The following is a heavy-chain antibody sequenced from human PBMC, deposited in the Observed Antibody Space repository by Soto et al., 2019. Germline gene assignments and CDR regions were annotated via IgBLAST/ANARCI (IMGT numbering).Heavy chain of an antibody. CDR3: AREVPAACNPNRGGYYMDV. CDR1: GYTFTTYA. D-gene: IGHD2-2*01. V-gene: IGHV1-3*01. J-gene: IGHJ6*03. Sequence: QVQLVQSGAEVKKPGASVKVSCKASGYTFTTYALHWVRQAPGQRLEWMGWINVDNSNTKYSQKFQGRVTITRDTSASTAYMELSGLRSEDTAVYYCAREVPAACNPNRGGYYMDVWGQGTTVTVSS. CDR2: INVDNSNT.